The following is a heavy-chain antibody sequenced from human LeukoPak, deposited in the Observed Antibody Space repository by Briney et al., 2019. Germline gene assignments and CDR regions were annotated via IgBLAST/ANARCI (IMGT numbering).Heavy chain of an antibody. CDR3: ARNPPNYYDSSGRMGAFDV. CDR1: GGFISSGGYY. V-gene: IGHV4-39*01. CDR2: VHHSGIT. Sequence: SETLSLTCVVSGGFISSGGYYWGWIRHPPEKGLEWIGSVHHSGITYYNTSLKSRVTISVDKSKDQFSLELTSVTAADTAVYYCARNPPNYYDSSGRMGAFDVWGQGTMVTVSS. J-gene: IGHJ3*01. D-gene: IGHD3-22*01.